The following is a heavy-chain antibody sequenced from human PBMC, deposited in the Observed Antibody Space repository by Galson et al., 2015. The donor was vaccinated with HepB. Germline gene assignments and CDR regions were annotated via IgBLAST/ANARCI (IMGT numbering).Heavy chain of an antibody. CDR1: GFTFSSYA. CDR2: ISGSGGST. Sequence: SLRLSCAASGFTFSSYAMSWVRQAPGKGLEWVSAISGSGGSTYYADSVKGRFTISRDNSKNTLYLQMNSLRAEDTAVYYCARDRGGDYTPFDYWGQGTLVTVSS. D-gene: IGHD2-21*02. V-gene: IGHV3-23*01. CDR3: ARDRGGDYTPFDY. J-gene: IGHJ4*02.